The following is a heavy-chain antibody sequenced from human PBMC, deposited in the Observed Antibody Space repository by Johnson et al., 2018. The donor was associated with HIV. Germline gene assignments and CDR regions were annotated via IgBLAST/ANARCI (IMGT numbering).Heavy chain of an antibody. V-gene: IGHV3-20*04. CDR2: VYGTFGT. Sequence: MQLVESGGGVVRPGGSLRLSGAASGFTFDDYGMTWVRQPPGKGLDWVSAVYGTFGTYYADSLKGRLTISRDNSKNTLYLQLNGLRAEDTALYYCAKAVAGGCDAFDIWGQGTMVTVSS. J-gene: IGHJ3*02. D-gene: IGHD6-13*01. CDR1: GFTFDDYG. CDR3: AKAVAGGCDAFDI.